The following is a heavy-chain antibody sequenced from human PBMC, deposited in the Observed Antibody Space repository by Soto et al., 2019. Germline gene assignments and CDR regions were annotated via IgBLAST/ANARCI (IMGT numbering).Heavy chain of an antibody. Sequence: EVQLVESGGGLVQPGRSLRLSCAASGFTFDDYAMHWVRQAPGKGLEWVSGISWNSGSIGYADSVKGRFTISRDNAKNSRYLQMNSLRAEDTALYYCAKDGQWLIPGTVDYWGQGTLVTVSS. D-gene: IGHD6-19*01. CDR2: ISWNSGSI. CDR1: GFTFDDYA. J-gene: IGHJ4*02. CDR3: AKDGQWLIPGTVDY. V-gene: IGHV3-9*01.